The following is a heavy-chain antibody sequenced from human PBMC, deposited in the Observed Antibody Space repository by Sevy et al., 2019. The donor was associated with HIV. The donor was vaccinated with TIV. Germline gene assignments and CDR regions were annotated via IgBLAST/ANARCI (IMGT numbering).Heavy chain of an antibody. CDR3: TRDHVKDGDLGDYYYYAMDV. D-gene: IGHD4-17*01. Sequence: GGSLRLSCAGSGFALSDYYMSWIRQAPGKGLEWLSYISGGDDAIYYADSVKGRFTISRDNAKNSLFLQMNSLRVEDTAVYYCTRDHVKDGDLGDYYYYAMDVWGQGTTVTVSS. J-gene: IGHJ6*02. CDR1: GFALSDYY. V-gene: IGHV3-11*01. CDR2: ISGGDDAI.